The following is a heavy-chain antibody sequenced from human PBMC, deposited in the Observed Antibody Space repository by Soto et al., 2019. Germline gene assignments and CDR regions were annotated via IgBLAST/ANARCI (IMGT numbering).Heavy chain of an antibody. CDR3: ARTNIRGNYFYSLDV. D-gene: IGHD3-16*01. V-gene: IGHV1-2*02. CDR1: GYTFTAYY. CDR2: INPNSGGT. J-gene: IGHJ6*02. Sequence: ASVKVSCKASGYTFTAYYIQWVRQAPGQGLEWMGWINPNSGGTHYAQKFQGRVTMTGDTSLSTAYMELTSLRSDDTAVYYCARTNIRGNYFYSLDVWGQGTTVTV.